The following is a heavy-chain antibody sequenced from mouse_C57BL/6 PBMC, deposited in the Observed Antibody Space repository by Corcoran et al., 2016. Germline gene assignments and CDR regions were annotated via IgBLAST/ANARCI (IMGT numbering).Heavy chain of an antibody. CDR2: INLNNGGS. D-gene: IGHD1-1*01. CDR3: ARFYYGSSYYVMDY. V-gene: IGHV1-18*01. CDR1: GYTFTDYN. J-gene: IGHJ4*01. Sequence: EVQLQQSGPELVKPGDSVKIPCKASGYTFTDYNMDWVKQSHGKSLEWIGDINLNNGGSIYNQKFKGKATLTVDKSSSTAYMELRSLTSEDTAVYYCARFYYGSSYYVMDYWGQGTSVTVSS.